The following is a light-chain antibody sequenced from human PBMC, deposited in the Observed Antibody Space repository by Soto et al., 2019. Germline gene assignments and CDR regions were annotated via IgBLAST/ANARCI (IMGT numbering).Light chain of an antibody. CDR1: QSISSS. Sequence: DIVLPQSPATLSVSRGERASVSCRASQSISSSLAWYQQNPGQAPRLLIFDASNRATGIPVRFSGSGSGTDFTLTISSLQSEDFAVYYCQQHNNWPRKFGQGTKVDIK. J-gene: IGKJ1*01. CDR3: QQHNNWPRK. CDR2: DAS. V-gene: IGKV3D-15*01.